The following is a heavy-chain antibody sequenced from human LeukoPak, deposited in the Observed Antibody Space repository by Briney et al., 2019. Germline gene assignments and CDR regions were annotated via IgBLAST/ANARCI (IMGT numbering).Heavy chain of an antibody. D-gene: IGHD6-25*01. CDR1: GFTFSNAL. J-gene: IGHJ4*02. Sequence: GGSLRLSCPASGFTFSNALMRWVRPAPGRGLKCIGRIKSKTAGGPADYPPPVKGSFTISGDDSKNTMDLQMTSLKPEDTALHYCTTAAGGNWGQGTLVTVSS. CDR2: IKSKTAGGPA. CDR3: TTAAGGN. V-gene: IGHV3-15*01.